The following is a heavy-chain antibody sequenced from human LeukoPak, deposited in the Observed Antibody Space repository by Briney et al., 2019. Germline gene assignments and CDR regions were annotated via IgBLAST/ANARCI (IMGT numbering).Heavy chain of an antibody. D-gene: IGHD3-9*01. J-gene: IGHJ5*02. Sequence: GGSLRLSCAASGFTFDDYAMHWVRQAPGKGLEWVSGISWNSGSMGYADSVKGRFTISRDNAKNSLYVQMNSLRAEDTALYYCAKDWTYDILTGYSWFDPWGQGTLVTVSS. CDR1: GFTFDDYA. CDR3: AKDWTYDILTGYSWFDP. CDR2: ISWNSGSM. V-gene: IGHV3-9*01.